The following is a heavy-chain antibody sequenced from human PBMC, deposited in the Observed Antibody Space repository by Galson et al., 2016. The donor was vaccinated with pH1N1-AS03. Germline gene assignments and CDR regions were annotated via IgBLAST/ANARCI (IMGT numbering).Heavy chain of an antibody. CDR2: ISGIVVST. V-gene: IGHV3-64*01. CDR3: ARGPVSYANYWFPPPDY. Sequence: SLRLSCAAAGFTFSSYAMFWVRQAPGKGLEYVSAISGIVVSTYYANSVKGKFTISRDNSKNTLYLQMGSLRPEDMAVYYCARGPVSYANYWFPPPDYWGQGTLVTVSS. D-gene: IGHD4/OR15-4a*01. CDR1: GFTFSSYA. J-gene: IGHJ4*02.